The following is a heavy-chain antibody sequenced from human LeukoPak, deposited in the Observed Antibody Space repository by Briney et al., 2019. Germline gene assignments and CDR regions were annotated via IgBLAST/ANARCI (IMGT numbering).Heavy chain of an antibody. CDR1: GGSISSYY. CDR3: ARVSPIVVVVAATAFFDY. Sequence: PSETLSLTCTVSGGSISSYYWSWIRQPPGKGREGIGYIYYSGSTNYNPSLKSRVTISVDTSKNQFSLKLSSVTAADTAVYYCARVSPIVVVVAATAFFDYWGQGTLVTVSS. CDR2: IYYSGST. J-gene: IGHJ4*02. D-gene: IGHD2-15*01. V-gene: IGHV4-59*01.